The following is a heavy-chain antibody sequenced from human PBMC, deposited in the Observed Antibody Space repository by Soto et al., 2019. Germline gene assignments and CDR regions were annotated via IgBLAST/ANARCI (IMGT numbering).Heavy chain of an antibody. V-gene: IGHV1-24*01. CDR1: GYTLTELS. CDR2: FDPKDGKT. J-gene: IGHJ6*03. D-gene: IGHD5-12*01. CDR3: SRAAVATIFRVRYYYYYYMDV. Sequence: GASVKVSCKVSGYTLTELSMHWVRQAPGKGLEWMGGFDPKDGKTSYAQKFQGRVTMTEDTSISTTYMELSSLRSEDTAVYYCSRAAVATIFRVRYYYYYYMDVWGKGTTVTVSS.